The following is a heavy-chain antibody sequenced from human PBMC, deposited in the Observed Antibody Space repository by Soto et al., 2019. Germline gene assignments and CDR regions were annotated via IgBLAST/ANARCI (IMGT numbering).Heavy chain of an antibody. CDR2: ISGSGGST. V-gene: IGHV3-23*01. CDR1: GFTFSSYA. D-gene: IGHD4-17*01. J-gene: IGHJ6*03. Sequence: PGGSLRLSCAASGFTFSSYAMSWVRQAPGKGLEWVSAISGSGGSTYYADSVKGRFTISRDNSKNTLYLQMNSLRAEDTAVYYCAKAGVTVTSTMYPYYMDVWGKGTPLTLSS. CDR3: AKAGVTVTSTMYPYYMDV.